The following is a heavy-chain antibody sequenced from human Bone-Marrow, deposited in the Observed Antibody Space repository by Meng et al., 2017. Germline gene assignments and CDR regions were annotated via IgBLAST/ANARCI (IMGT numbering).Heavy chain of an antibody. CDR1: GYNFPDYY. CDR2: INPKSGDT. Sequence: ASVKVSCKPSGYNFPDYYIHWVRRAPGQGLEWMGRINPKSGDTHYAQKLQARVTMTGDTSISTAYMELSGLRSDDTAMYYCARAEDISAAGKLFGDYWGQGTLVTVSS. J-gene: IGHJ4*02. D-gene: IGHD6-25*01. CDR3: ARAEDISAAGKLFGDY. V-gene: IGHV1-2*06.